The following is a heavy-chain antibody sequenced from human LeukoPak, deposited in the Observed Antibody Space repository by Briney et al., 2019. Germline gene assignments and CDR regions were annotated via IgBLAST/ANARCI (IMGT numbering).Heavy chain of an antibody. CDR2: ISSNGGST. J-gene: IGHJ4*02. CDR3: ASRGSGSTDY. Sequence: SGGSLRLSCAASGFTFSTYPMLWVRQAPGKGLEYVSVISSNGGSTYYANSVKDRFTISRGNSNNTLYLQMGSLRSEDMAVYYCASRGSGSTDYWGQGTLVTVSS. V-gene: IGHV3-64*01. CDR1: GFTFSTYP. D-gene: IGHD1-26*01.